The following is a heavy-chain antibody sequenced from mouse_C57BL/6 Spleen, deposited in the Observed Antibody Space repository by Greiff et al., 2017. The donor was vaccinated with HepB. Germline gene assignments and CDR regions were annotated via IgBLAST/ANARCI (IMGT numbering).Heavy chain of an antibody. V-gene: IGHV5-17*01. J-gene: IGHJ3*01. CDR3: ANLFQAY. D-gene: IGHD1-1*01. Sequence: EVKLQESGGGLVKPGGSLKLSCAASGFTFSDYGMHWVRQAPEKGLEWVAYISSGSSTIYYADTVKGRFTISRDNAKNTLFLQMTSLRSEDTAMYYCANLFQAYWGQGTLVTVSA. CDR1: GFTFSDYG. CDR2: ISSGSSTI.